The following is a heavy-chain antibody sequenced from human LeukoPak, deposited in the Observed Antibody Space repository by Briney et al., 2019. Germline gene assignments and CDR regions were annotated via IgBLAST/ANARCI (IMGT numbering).Heavy chain of an antibody. CDR1: GFAFSRYA. CDR2: IGTNEERT. Sequence: GGSLRLSCVASGFAFSRYAMNWVRQTPGKGLEWVSLIGTNEERTHYADSVKGRFTISRDNSKNTLFLQMNSLRAEDTAVYYCAKDLDSTDLYDNADWGQGTLVTVSS. D-gene: IGHD2/OR15-2a*01. V-gene: IGHV3-23*01. J-gene: IGHJ1*01. CDR3: AKDLDSTDLYDNAD.